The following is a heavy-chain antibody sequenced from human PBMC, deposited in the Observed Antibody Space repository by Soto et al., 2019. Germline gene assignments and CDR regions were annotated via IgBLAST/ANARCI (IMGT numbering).Heavy chain of an antibody. CDR2: IIPILGMT. Sequence: QVQLVQSGAEVKKPGSSVKVSCRASGGTFSSYAISWVRQAPGQGLEWMGRIIPILGMTNYAQNFQGRVTITSDKSTSTAYMELNSLRSEDTAVYYCACNTSITSAETFDIWGQGTMVTVSS. CDR1: GGTFSSYA. J-gene: IGHJ3*02. D-gene: IGHD6-13*01. V-gene: IGHV1-69*02. CDR3: ACNTSITSAETFDI.